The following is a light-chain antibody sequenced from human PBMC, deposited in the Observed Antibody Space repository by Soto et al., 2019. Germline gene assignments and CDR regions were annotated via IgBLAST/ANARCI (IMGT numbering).Light chain of an antibody. CDR2: SNN. Sequence: QSVLTQPPSASGTPGQRVTISCYGSSFNVGGNTVNWYQQVTGTAPKFLINSNNQRPSGVPDRFSGSKSGTSASLAISGLQSEDEADYYCATWDDSLNGVVFGGGTKVTVL. V-gene: IGLV1-44*01. CDR3: ATWDDSLNGVV. CDR1: SFNVGGNT. J-gene: IGLJ2*01.